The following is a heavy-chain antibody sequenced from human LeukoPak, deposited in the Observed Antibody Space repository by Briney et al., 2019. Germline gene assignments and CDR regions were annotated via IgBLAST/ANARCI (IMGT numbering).Heavy chain of an antibody. Sequence: GGSLRFSYAASGFTFSSYSMNWVRQAPGKGLEWVSSISSSSSYIYYADSVKGRFTISRDNAKNSLYLQMNSLRAEDTAVSYCARNSLSDYYDSSGYYYGYWGQGTLVTVSS. CDR2: ISSSSSYI. CDR3: ARNSLSDYYDSSGYYYGY. V-gene: IGHV3-21*01. D-gene: IGHD3-22*01. CDR1: GFTFSSYS. J-gene: IGHJ4*02.